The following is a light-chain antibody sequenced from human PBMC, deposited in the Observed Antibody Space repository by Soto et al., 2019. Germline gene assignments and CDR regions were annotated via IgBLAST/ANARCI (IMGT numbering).Light chain of an antibody. V-gene: IGLV2-14*01. Sequence: QSALTQPASVSGSPGQSITISCTGTSSDVGAYKYVSWYQQHPGKAPRLMISEVSIRPSGVSNRFSGSKSGNTTSLTISGVQAEDADDYYCSSYTSTGNVVFGGGTKLTVL. J-gene: IGLJ2*01. CDR3: SSYTSTGNVV. CDR1: SSDVGAYKY. CDR2: EVS.